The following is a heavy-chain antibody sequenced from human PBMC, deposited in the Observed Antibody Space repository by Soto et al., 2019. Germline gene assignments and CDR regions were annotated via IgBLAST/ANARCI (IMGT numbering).Heavy chain of an antibody. CDR1: GFTFSSYA. V-gene: IGHV3-30-3*01. CDR2: ISYDGSNK. CDR3: ARDYYDSSGYLYFDY. D-gene: IGHD3-22*01. J-gene: IGHJ4*02. Sequence: SLRLSCAASGFTFSSYAMHWVRQAPGKGLEWVAVISYDGSNKYYADSVKGRFTISRDNSKNTLYLQMNSLRAEDTAVYYCARDYYDSSGYLYFDYWGQGTLVTVSS.